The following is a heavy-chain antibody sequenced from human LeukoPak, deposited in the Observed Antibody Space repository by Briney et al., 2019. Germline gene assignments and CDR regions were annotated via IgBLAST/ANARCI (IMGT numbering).Heavy chain of an antibody. D-gene: IGHD3-10*02. CDR3: AAVPNVREGDWFDP. V-gene: IGHV3-30*03. CDR2: ISYDGSTK. CDR1: GLTLSRYG. Sequence: GRSLRLSCAASGLTLSRYGMHWVRQAPGKGLEWVAVISYDGSTKNYADSVKDRFTISRDNAENKLYLQMSSLRVEDTAVYYCAAVPNVREGDWFDPWGQGTLVIVSS. J-gene: IGHJ5*02.